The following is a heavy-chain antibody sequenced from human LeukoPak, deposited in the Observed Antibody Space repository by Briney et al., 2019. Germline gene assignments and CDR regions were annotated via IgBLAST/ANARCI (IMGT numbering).Heavy chain of an antibody. J-gene: IGHJ3*02. CDR2: IWYDGSNK. CDR1: GLTFSTYG. Sequence: RGSLRLSCAASGLTFSTYGMNWVRQAPGQGLEWVAVIWYDGSNKYYADSVKGRFTISRDNSKNTLYLQMNSLRAEDTAVYYCARDGREQWLVPKDAFDIWGQGTMVTVSS. V-gene: IGHV3-33*01. CDR3: ARDGREQWLVPKDAFDI. D-gene: IGHD6-19*01.